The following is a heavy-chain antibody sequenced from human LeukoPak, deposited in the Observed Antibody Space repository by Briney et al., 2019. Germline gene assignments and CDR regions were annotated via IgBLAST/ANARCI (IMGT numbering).Heavy chain of an antibody. D-gene: IGHD6-13*01. V-gene: IGHV1-2*02. CDR2: INPNSGGT. Sequence: ASVKVSCKASGYXFTGYYIHWVRQAPGQGLEWMGWINPNSGGTNYAQKFQGRATMTRDTYISTAYMELSRLRSDDTAVYYCARGSHSSSWYPYYFDYWGQGTLVTVSS. J-gene: IGHJ4*02. CDR3: ARGSHSSSWYPYYFDY. CDR1: GYXFTGYY.